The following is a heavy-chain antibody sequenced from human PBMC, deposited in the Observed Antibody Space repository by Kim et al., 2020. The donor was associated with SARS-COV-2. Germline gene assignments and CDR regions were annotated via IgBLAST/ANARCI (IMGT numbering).Heavy chain of an antibody. J-gene: IGHJ4*02. V-gene: IGHV3-7*03. CDR1: GFTFSDYW. CDR3: ARDWPASSDY. Sequence: GGSLRLSCAASGFTFSDYWMSWVRQAPAKGLEWVANMKGDGSEEEYVDSVKGRFTISRDNAKNSLYLQMYSLRAEDTAVYYCARDWPASSDYWGQGTLVTVSS. CDR2: MKGDGSEE.